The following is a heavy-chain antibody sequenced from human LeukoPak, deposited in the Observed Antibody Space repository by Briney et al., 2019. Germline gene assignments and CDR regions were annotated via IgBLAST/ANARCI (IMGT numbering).Heavy chain of an antibody. D-gene: IGHD3-3*01. Sequence: GASVKVSCKASGYTFNSYDINWVRQATGQRLEWIGWIVVGSGNTHYALKFQERVTITRDVSTNTAYMELSSLRSEDTAVYYCAAEGPHDFFDYWGQGTLVTVSS. CDR2: IVVGSGNT. CDR1: GYTFNSYD. V-gene: IGHV1-58*02. J-gene: IGHJ4*02. CDR3: AAEGPHDFFDY.